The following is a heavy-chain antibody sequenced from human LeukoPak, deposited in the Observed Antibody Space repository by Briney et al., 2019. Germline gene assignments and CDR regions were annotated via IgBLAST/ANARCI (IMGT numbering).Heavy chain of an antibody. Sequence: SQTLSLTCAISGDSVSSNSASWNWFRQSPSRGLEWLGRTFYTSKWNNDYAVSVKSRITINPDTSENHFSLQLNSETPEDTAVYYCARRRYYDYTGFFDYWGQGTLVTVSS. J-gene: IGHJ4*02. CDR2: TFYTSKWNN. V-gene: IGHV6-1*01. CDR3: ARRRYYDYTGFFDY. D-gene: IGHD3-22*01. CDR1: GDSVSSNSAS.